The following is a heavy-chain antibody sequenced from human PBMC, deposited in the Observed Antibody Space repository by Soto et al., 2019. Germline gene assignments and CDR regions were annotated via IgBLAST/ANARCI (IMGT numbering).Heavy chain of an antibody. CDR2: IFDSGST. Sequence: QVQLQESGPGLVKPSETLSLTCTVSGGSISGGVHSWSWIRQPPGKGLEWIGHIFDSGSTYYNPSLKSRITISVDTSKNQFSLRLSSVTAADTAVYYCAREIMPLTNDWYFDLWGRGTLVTVSS. J-gene: IGHJ2*01. CDR1: GGSISGGVHS. V-gene: IGHV4-30-4*01. D-gene: IGHD2-8*01. CDR3: AREIMPLTNDWYFDL.